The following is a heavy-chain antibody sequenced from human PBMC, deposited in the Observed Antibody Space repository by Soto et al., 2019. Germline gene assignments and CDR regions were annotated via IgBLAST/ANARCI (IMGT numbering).Heavy chain of an antibody. CDR2: IYWDNDR. CDR1: GFSLTTSGVG. V-gene: IGHV2-5*02. D-gene: IGHD1-20*01. J-gene: IGHJ4*02. Sequence: QITLKESGPTLVKPTQTLTLTCTFSGFSLTTSGVGVGWIRQPPGEALESLALIYWDNDRRYNPSLRSRLAISKDTSKNQVVLTMTNVDPVDTGNYYCAHRRGGYNWDDGDFDYWGPGTLVTVSS. CDR3: AHRRGGYNWDDGDFDY.